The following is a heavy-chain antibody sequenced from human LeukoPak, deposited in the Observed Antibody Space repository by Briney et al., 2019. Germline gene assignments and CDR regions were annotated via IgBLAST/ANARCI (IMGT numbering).Heavy chain of an antibody. J-gene: IGHJ3*02. V-gene: IGHV3-21*01. D-gene: IGHD4-17*01. CDR2: ISSSSSYI. Sequence: GGSLRLSCAASGFTFSSYSMNWVRQAPGKGLEWVSSISSSSSYIYYADSVKGRFTISRDNAKNSLYLQMNSLRAEDTAVYYRARELGELSAFDIWGQGTMVTVSS. CDR1: GFTFSSYS. CDR3: ARELGELSAFDI.